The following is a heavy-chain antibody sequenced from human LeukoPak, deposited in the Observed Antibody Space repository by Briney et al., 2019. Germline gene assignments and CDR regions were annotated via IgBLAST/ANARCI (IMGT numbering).Heavy chain of an antibody. D-gene: IGHD1-20*01. CDR2: ISSSSSYI. CDR1: GFTFSSYE. Sequence: GRSLRLSCAASGFTFSSYEMNWVRQAPGKGLEWVSSISSSSSYIYYADSVKGRFTISRDNAKNSLYLQMNSLRAEDTAVYYCARDLFGITGTRGAYFDYWGQGTLVTVSS. V-gene: IGHV3-21*01. CDR3: ARDLFGITGTRGAYFDY. J-gene: IGHJ4*02.